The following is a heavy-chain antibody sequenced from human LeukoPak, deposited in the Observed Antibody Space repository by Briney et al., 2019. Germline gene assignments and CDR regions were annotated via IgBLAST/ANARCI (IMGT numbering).Heavy chain of an antibody. Sequence: ASETLSLTCTVSGGSISSYYWSWIRQTPGKGLEWIGYIYYSGSTDYNPSLKSRVTISVDTSKNQFSLKLSSVTAADTAVYYCARGRLARSPYFDYWGQGILVAVSS. CDR1: GGSISSYY. CDR3: ARGRLARSPYFDY. J-gene: IGHJ4*02. CDR2: IYYSGST. V-gene: IGHV4-59*01. D-gene: IGHD6-19*01.